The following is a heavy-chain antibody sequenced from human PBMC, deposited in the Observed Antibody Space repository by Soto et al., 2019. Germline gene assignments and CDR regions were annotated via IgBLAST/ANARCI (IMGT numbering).Heavy chain of an antibody. CDR1: GGSISSYY. CDR2: IYYSGST. Sequence: SETLSLTCTVSGGSISSYYWSWIRQPPGKGLEWIGYIYYSGSTNYNPSLKSRVTISVDTSKNQFSLKLSSVTAADTAVYYCAREGYYYDSSGYLKWFDPWGQGTLVNVSP. D-gene: IGHD3-22*01. V-gene: IGHV4-59*01. CDR3: AREGYYYDSSGYLKWFDP. J-gene: IGHJ5*02.